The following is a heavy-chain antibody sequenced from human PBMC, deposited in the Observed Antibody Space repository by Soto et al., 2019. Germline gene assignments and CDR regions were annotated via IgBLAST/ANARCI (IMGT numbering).Heavy chain of an antibody. CDR1: GYTFTSYG. D-gene: IGHD2-2*01. Sequence: ASVKVSCKASGYTFTSYGISWVRQAPGQGLEWMGWISAYNGNTNYAQKLQGRVTMTTDTSTSTAYMELRSLRSDDTAVYYCARALPLSLCATPAGWSSYYYGMDVWGQGTTVTVSS. CDR2: ISAYNGNT. J-gene: IGHJ6*02. V-gene: IGHV1-18*01. CDR3: ARALPLSLCATPAGWSSYYYGMDV.